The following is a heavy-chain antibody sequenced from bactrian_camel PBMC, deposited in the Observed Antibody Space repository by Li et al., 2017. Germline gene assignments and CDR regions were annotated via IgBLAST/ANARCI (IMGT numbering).Heavy chain of an antibody. D-gene: IGHD1*01. J-gene: IGHJ4*01. CDR2: IPFGGGRT. CDR3: AVVQLCAVARTTPAFDLEVDY. CDR1: GSTTNSAC. V-gene: IGHV3S40*01. Sequence: DVQLVESGGASVQAGGSLRLSCVASGSTTNSACWSWFRQGPGKEREPVATIPFGGGRTYYADSVKGRFTIFQENAEMSVSLEMNNLKPEDTGMYHCAVVQLCAVARTTPAFDLEVDYWGQGTQVTVS.